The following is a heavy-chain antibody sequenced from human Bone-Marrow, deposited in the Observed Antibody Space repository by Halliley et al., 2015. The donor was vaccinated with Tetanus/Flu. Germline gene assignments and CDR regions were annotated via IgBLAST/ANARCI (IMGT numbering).Heavy chain of an antibody. CDR3: TSMGPDCTGATCYPIDY. V-gene: IGHV3-15*01. D-gene: IGHD2-8*02. CDR2: GGTT. Sequence: GGTTDYADPVQGRFTISRDDSRNTLYLQMNSLKTEDTALYYCTSMGPDCTGATCYPIDYWGRGTQVTVSS. J-gene: IGHJ4*02.